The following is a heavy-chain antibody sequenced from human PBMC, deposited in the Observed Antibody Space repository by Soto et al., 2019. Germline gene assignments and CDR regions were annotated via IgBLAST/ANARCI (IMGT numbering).Heavy chain of an antibody. J-gene: IGHJ4*02. CDR2: IYYSGST. CDR1: QESIERDD. CDR3: ARLGGYYQAFDY. V-gene: IGHV4-59*08. D-gene: IGHD3-22*01. Sequence: SETRSVSSAVQQESIERDDWSWGRQPPGKGLEWIGYIYYSGSTKYNPSLKSRVTISVDSSKNQFSLKLDSVTAADTAVYYCARLGGYYQAFDYWGQGTLVTVS.